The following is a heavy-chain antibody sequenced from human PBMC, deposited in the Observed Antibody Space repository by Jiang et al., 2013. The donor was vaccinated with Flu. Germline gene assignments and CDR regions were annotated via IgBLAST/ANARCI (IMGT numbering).Heavy chain of an antibody. D-gene: IGHD2-21*01. CDR1: GGSFSGYY. CDR2: ISHSGRA. J-gene: IGHJ4*02. V-gene: IGHV4-34*01. Sequence: LLKPSETLSLMCAVYGGSFSGYYCNWFRQPPGKALEWIGDISHSGRANYNPSLSGRVTISHDTSKKEFSLELRSVAAADTATYYCGLVTEPIPLTDYWGQGTLVTVSP. CDR3: GLVTEPIPLTDY.